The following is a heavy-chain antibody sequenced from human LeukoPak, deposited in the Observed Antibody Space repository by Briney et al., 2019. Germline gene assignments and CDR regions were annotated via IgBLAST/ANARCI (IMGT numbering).Heavy chain of an antibody. CDR1: GFTFSSFA. J-gene: IGHJ4*02. V-gene: IGHV3-23*01. D-gene: IGHD5-18*01. Sequence: PGGSLRLSCAASGFTFSSFAMSWVRQAPRKGLEWVSGISGSGGSTYYADSVKGRFTISRDNSKNTLYLQMNSLRAEDTAVYYCAKVGDTTMTFDYWGQGTLVTVSS. CDR3: AKVGDTTMTFDY. CDR2: ISGSGGST.